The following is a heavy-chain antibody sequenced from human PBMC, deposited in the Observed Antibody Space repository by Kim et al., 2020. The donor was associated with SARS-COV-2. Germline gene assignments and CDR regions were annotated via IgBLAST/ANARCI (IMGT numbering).Heavy chain of an antibody. CDR1: KFTFSRYA. CDR2: ISDNAGST. D-gene: IGHD3-16*01. CDR3: AKEDDNYGYFSYYFDN. J-gene: IGHJ4*02. Sequence: GGSLRLSCAASKFTFSRYAMSWVRQAPGKVLEWVSSISDNAGSTYYAESVKGRFSISRDNSKSILYLEMNSLRAEDTAVYYCAKEDDNYGYFSYYFDNWGQGTLVTVSS. V-gene: IGHV3-23*01.